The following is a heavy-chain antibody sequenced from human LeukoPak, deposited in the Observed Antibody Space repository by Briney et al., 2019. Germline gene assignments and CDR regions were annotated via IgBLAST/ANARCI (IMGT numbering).Heavy chain of an antibody. CDR3: ARVGYSYCYGVQYRWFDP. CDR2: SYNSGSA. Sequence: SETLSLTCTVSGDSVSSDYWTWIRQPPWKGLDLLGYSYNSGSANYNPSLTSRVTMSVATSNNQFSLKLNYVTAADTAVYYCARVGYSYCYGVQYRWFDPWGQGTLVTVSS. D-gene: IGHD5-18*01. CDR1: GDSVSSDY. J-gene: IGHJ5*02. V-gene: IGHV4-59*02.